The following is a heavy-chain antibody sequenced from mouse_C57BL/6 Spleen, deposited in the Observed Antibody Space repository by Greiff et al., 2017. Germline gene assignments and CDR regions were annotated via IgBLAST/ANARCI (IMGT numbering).Heavy chain of an antibody. CDR3: ARWLLRGYAMDY. CDR1: GYAFSSYW. J-gene: IGHJ4*01. D-gene: IGHD2-3*01. V-gene: IGHV1-80*01. CDR2: IYPGDGDT. Sequence: VHLVESGAELVKPGASVKISCKASGYAFSSYWMNWVKQRPGKGLEWIGQIYPGDGDTNYNGKFKGKDTLTADKSSSTAYMQLSSLTSEDSAVYFCARWLLRGYAMDYWGQGTSVTVSS.